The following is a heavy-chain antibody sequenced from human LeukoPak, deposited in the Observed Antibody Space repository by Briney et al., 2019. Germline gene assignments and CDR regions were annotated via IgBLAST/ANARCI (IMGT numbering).Heavy chain of an antibody. D-gene: IGHD3-22*01. Sequence: PSETLSLTCTVSGGSISSSSYYWGWIRQPPGKGLEWIGSMYYTGNTYVNPSLKSRVTMSVDTSKSQVSLNLTSVTAADTAVYYCATSTYGYSEISGYFLYYFDSWGQGTLVTVSS. CDR2: MYYTGNT. CDR3: ATSTYGYSEISGYFLYYFDS. J-gene: IGHJ4*02. V-gene: IGHV4-39*01. CDR1: GGSISSSSYY.